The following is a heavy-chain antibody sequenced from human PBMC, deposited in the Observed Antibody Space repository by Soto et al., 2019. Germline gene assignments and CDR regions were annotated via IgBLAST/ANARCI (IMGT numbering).Heavy chain of an antibody. CDR1: EGTINFYT. V-gene: IGHV1-69*02. CDR3: ATSYGSGSTLFDS. CDR2: VNPIVGMS. Sequence: QVQLVQSGAEVKKPGSSVKVSCTASEGTINFYTINWVRQAPGQGLEWVGRVNPIVGMSNYGQKFQGRVSITADKSTTTASMSLNSLKSEDTAIYYCATSYGSGSTLFDSWGQGTLVTVSS. J-gene: IGHJ4*02. D-gene: IGHD3-10*01.